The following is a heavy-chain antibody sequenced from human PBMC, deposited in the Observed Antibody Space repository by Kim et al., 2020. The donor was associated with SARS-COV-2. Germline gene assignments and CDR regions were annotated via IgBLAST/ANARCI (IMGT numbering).Heavy chain of an antibody. Sequence: GGSLRLSCAASGFTFSSYSMNWVRQAPGKGLEWVSYISSSSSTIYYADSVKGRFTISRDNAKNSLYLQMNSLRDEDTAVYYCAREGAYDILTGYRPPYYYGMDVWGQGTTVTVSS. CDR3: AREGAYDILTGYRPPYYYGMDV. CDR1: GFTFSSYS. J-gene: IGHJ6*02. V-gene: IGHV3-48*02. D-gene: IGHD3-9*01. CDR2: ISSSSSTI.